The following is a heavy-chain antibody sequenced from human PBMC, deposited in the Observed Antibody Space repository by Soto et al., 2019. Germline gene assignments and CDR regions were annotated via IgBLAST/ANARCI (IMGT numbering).Heavy chain of an antibody. Sequence: QVQRVQSGAEVKKPGTSVKVSCKASGGSVSEYTSSWVRQAPGQWLEWKGRIIPILGIAIYAQKFQGRVTTTADKSTSTAYMELSSLRSEDTAVYYFARARRDSCGYYPNWFDPWGQGTLVTVSS. CDR1: GGSVSEYT. J-gene: IGHJ5*02. D-gene: IGHD3-22*01. V-gene: IGHV1-69*02. CDR2: IIPILGIA. CDR3: ARARRDSCGYYPNWFDP.